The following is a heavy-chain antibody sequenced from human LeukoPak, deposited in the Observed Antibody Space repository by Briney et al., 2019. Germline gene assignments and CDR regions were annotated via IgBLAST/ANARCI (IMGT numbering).Heavy chain of an antibody. CDR2: IYPGDSDT. J-gene: IGHJ5*02. Sequence: GESPKISCKGSGYSFTSYCIGWVRQMPGKGLELMGIIYPGDSDTRYRPSFQGQVTISADKSISTAYLQWSSLKASDTAMYYCARLYSGYVKSWFDPWGQGTLVTVSS. D-gene: IGHD5-12*01. V-gene: IGHV5-51*01. CDR3: ARLYSGYVKSWFDP. CDR1: GYSFTSYC.